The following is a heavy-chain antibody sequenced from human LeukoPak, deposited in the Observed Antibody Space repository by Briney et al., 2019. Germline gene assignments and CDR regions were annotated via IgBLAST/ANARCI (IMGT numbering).Heavy chain of an antibody. J-gene: IGHJ4*02. V-gene: IGHV3-64D*06. CDR1: GFTFSSYA. D-gene: IGHD2-2*01. CDR2: ISSNGGST. Sequence: GGSLRLSCSASGFTFSSYAMHWVRLAPGKGLEYVSAISSNGGSTYYADSVKGRFTISRDNSKNTLYLQMSSLRAEDTAVYYCVAHCSSTSCYLSFFDYWGQGTLVTVSS. CDR3: VAHCSSTSCYLSFFDY.